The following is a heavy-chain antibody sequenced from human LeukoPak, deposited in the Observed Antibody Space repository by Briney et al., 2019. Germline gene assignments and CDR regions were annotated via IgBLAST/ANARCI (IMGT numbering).Heavy chain of an antibody. Sequence: SETLSLTCTVSGGSISSSSYYWGWIRQPPGKGLEWIGNIYYSGSTYYNPSLKSRVTISVDTSKNQFSLKLRSVTAADTAVYYCARGSGYSSILDALDIWGQGTMVTVSS. J-gene: IGHJ3*02. V-gene: IGHV4-39*07. CDR2: IYYSGST. CDR1: GGSISSSSYY. CDR3: ARGSGYSSILDALDI. D-gene: IGHD6-19*01.